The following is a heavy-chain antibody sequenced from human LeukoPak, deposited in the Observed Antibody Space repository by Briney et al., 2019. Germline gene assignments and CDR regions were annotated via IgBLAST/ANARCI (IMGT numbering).Heavy chain of an antibody. CDR2: INVGNGNT. CDR1: GYTFSNYA. D-gene: IGHD6-19*01. Sequence: ASVKVSCKASGYTFSNYAMHWVRQAPGQRLEWMGWINVGNGNTKYSEEFQGRVTITRDTSASTVYMELSSLRSEDMAVYYCARSSSGWYNWFDPWGQGTLVTVSS. J-gene: IGHJ5*02. V-gene: IGHV1-3*03. CDR3: ARSSSGWYNWFDP.